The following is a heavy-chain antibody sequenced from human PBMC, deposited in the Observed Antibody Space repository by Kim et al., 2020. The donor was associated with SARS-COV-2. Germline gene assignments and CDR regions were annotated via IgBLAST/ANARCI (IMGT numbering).Heavy chain of an antibody. D-gene: IGHD6-13*01. J-gene: IGHJ6*02. CDR2: INSDGSST. CDR3: ARDRSSSSWYWNYYYYGMDV. Sequence: GGSLRLSCAASGFTFSSYWMHWVRQAPGKGLVWVSRINSDGSSTSYADSVKGRFTISRDNAKNTLYLQMNSLRAEDTAVYYCARDRSSSSWYWNYYYYGMDVWGQGTTVTVSS. CDR1: GFTFSSYW. V-gene: IGHV3-74*01.